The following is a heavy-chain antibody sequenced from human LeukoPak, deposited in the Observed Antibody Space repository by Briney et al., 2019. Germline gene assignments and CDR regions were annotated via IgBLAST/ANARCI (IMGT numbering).Heavy chain of an antibody. CDR1: GFTFSNYW. D-gene: IGHD3-22*01. Sequence: GGSLRLSCAASGFTFSNYWMHWVRQAPGKGLEWVSSISSGSSFMYYADSVKGRFTISRDNAKNSLYLQMNSLRAKDTALYYCARDYYDGSGSSWFDPWGQGTPVTVSS. CDR2: ISSGSSFM. J-gene: IGHJ5*02. CDR3: ARDYYDGSGSSWFDP. V-gene: IGHV3-21*01.